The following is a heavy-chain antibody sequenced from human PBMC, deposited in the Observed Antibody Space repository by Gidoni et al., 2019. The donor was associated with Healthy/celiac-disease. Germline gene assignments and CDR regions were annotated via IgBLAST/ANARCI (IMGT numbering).Heavy chain of an antibody. CDR1: GYNFTSYW. D-gene: IGHD1-26*01. CDR3: ARREWGFDP. J-gene: IGHJ5*02. V-gene: IGHV5-10-1*03. Sequence: EVQLVQSGAEVKKPGESLRISCKALGYNFTSYWLSWVRQMPGKGLEWMGRMDPSDSYTNYSPSFQGHVAISADKSISTAYLQWSSLKASDTAMYYCARREWGFDPWGQGTLVTVSS. CDR2: MDPSDSYT.